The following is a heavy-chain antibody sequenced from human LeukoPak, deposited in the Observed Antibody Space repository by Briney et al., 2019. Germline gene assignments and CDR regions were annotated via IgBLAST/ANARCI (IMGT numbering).Heavy chain of an antibody. CDR2: ISWNSGSI. CDR3: AKDMVRGFYGMDV. D-gene: IGHD3-10*01. V-gene: IGHV3-9*01. J-gene: IGHJ6*02. CDR1: GFTFDDYA. Sequence: GGSLRLSCAASGFTFDDYAMHWVRQAPGKGLEWVSGISWNSGSIGYADSVKGRFTISRDNAKNSLYLQMNSLRAEDTALYYCAKDMVRGFYGMDVWGLGTTVTVSS.